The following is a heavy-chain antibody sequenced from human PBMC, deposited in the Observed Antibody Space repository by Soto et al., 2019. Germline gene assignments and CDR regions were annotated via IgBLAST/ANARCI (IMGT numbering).Heavy chain of an antibody. D-gene: IGHD2-2*02. V-gene: IGHV2-5*02. CDR1: GFSFDTSGVS. J-gene: IGHJ3*02. CDR3: NQGVLTMTNTEPVDSATYYCTQELYSYHKTGHSLGRAFGI. Sequence: QVTLKESGPALVKPTQTLTLTCTFSGFSFDTSGVSVAWVRQAPGKALEWLALIYWADDQRYSPSLKRRVTSRQHSNHQPPYCPVLPRGATITQHSIKNQGVLTMTNTEPVDSATYYCTQELYSYHKTGHSLGRAFGIWGQGTMVTVSS. CDR2: IYWADDQ.